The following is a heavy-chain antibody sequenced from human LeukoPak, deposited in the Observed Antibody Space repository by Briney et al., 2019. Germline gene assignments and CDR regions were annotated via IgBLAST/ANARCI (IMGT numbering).Heavy chain of an antibody. CDR3: ARAGYDSSGYYRLFDY. CDR2: IYTSGST. CDR1: GGSISSYY. Sequence: SETLSLTCTVSGGSISSYYWSWIRQPAGKGLEWIGRIYTSGSTNYNPSLKSRVTILVDTSKNQFSLKLSSVTAADTAVYYCARAGYDSSGYYRLFDYWGQGTLVTVSS. J-gene: IGHJ4*02. V-gene: IGHV4-4*07. D-gene: IGHD3-22*01.